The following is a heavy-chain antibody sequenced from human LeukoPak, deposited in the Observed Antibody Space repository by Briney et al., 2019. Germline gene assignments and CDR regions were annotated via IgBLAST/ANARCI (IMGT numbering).Heavy chain of an antibody. Sequence: SVKVSCKASGFTFTSSAVQWVRQARGQRLEWIGWIVVGSGNTNYAQKFQGRVTITRDTSASTAYMELSSLRSEDTAVYYCAREGVYCSGGSCYSDDWFDPWGQGTLVTVSS. CDR1: GFTFTSSA. D-gene: IGHD2-15*01. V-gene: IGHV1-58*01. CDR3: AREGVYCSGGSCYSDDWFDP. CDR2: IVVGSGNT. J-gene: IGHJ5*02.